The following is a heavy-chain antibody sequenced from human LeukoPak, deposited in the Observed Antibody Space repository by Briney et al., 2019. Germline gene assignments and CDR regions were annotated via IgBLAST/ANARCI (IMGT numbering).Heavy chain of an antibody. CDR3: ARAIGSSWGKVDY. V-gene: IGHV3-20*04. Sequence: GGSLRLSCAASGFTFDDYGMSWVRQAPGKGPEWVSGINWNGGSTGYGDSVKGRFTISRDNAKNTVYLETNSLRSEDTAVYYCARAIGSSWGKVDYWGQGTLVTVSS. J-gene: IGHJ4*02. CDR1: GFTFDDYG. CDR2: INWNGGST. D-gene: IGHD6-13*01.